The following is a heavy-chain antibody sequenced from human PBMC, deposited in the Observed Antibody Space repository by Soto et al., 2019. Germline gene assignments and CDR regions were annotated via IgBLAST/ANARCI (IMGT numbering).Heavy chain of an antibody. Sequence: GGSLRLSCAASGFTFSNAWMNWVRQAPGKGLEWVGRIKSKTDGGTTDYAAPVKGRFTISRDDSKNTLYLQMNSLKTEDTAVYYCTTDSHLDTVADAFDIWGQGTMVTVS. D-gene: IGHD4-17*01. CDR1: GFTFSNAW. J-gene: IGHJ3*02. V-gene: IGHV3-15*07. CDR3: TTDSHLDTVADAFDI. CDR2: IKSKTDGGTT.